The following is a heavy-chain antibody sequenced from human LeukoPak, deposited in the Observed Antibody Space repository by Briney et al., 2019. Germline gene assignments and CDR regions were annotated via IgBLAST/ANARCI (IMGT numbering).Heavy chain of an antibody. V-gene: IGHV3-30-3*01. D-gene: IGHD3-10*01. J-gene: IGHJ4*02. CDR1: GFTFRNYV. Sequence: GGSLRLSCAASGFTFRNYVIHWVRQAPGKGLEWVAVTSSDLNAKLYADSVKGRFTISRDNSRSTLYLQMNSLRPEDTTIYYCAREGYYGSGSPPSLYFDYWGQGTLVTVSS. CDR3: AREGYYGSGSPPSLYFDY. CDR2: TSSDLNAK.